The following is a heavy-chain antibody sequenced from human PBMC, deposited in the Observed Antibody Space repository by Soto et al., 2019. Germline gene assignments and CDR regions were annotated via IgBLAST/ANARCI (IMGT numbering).Heavy chain of an antibody. Sequence: GGSLRLSYAASGFTVSSNYMSWVRQAPGKGLEWVSVIYSGGSTYYADSVKGRFTISRDNSKNTLYLQMNSLRAEDTAVYYCARDLGYYYGMDVWGQGTTVTVS. CDR1: GFTVSSNY. V-gene: IGHV3-53*01. CDR3: ARDLGYYYGMDV. J-gene: IGHJ6*02. CDR2: IYSGGST. D-gene: IGHD3-16*01.